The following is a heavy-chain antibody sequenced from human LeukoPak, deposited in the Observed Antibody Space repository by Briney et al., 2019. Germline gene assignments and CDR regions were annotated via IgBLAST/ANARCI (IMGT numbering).Heavy chain of an antibody. CDR2: ISNSGST. J-gene: IGHJ3*02. CDR1: GVSISGYY. D-gene: IGHD1-1*01. CDR3: VRLQPNTGEWAFDI. Sequence: SETLSLTCTVSGVSISGYYWIWIRQPPGEGLEWIGYISNSGSTNYNPSLKSRVTISVDTSKNQLSLKLSSVTAADTAVYHCVRLQPNTGEWAFDIWGQGTMVSVSS. V-gene: IGHV4-59*01.